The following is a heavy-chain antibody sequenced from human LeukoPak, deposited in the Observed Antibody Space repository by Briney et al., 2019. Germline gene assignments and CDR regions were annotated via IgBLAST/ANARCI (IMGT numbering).Heavy chain of an antibody. CDR3: AKDPMVRGLTYDN. CDR1: GFTFRRYA. V-gene: IGHV3-23*01. D-gene: IGHD3-10*01. CDR2: ISGSGGST. J-gene: IGHJ4*02. Sequence: PGGSLRLSCAASGFTFRRYALTWVRQTPGKGLEWVAAISGSGGSTYYTDSVKGRFTISRDNSKNTLYLQMNSLRAEDTAVYYCAKDPMVRGLTYDNWGRGTLVTVSS.